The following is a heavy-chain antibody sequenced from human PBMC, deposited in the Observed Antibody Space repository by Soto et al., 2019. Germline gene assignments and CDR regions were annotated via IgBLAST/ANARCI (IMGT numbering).Heavy chain of an antibody. V-gene: IGHV3-53*01. J-gene: IGHJ4*02. CDR2: IYSGGST. CDR3: AAGLSLLVPAARPLDFDY. D-gene: IGHD2-2*01. CDR1: GFTVSSNY. Sequence: PGGSLRLSCAASGFTVSSNYMSWVRQAPGKGLEWVSVIYSGGSTYYADSVKGRFTISRDNSKNTLYLQMNSLRAEDTAVYYCAAGLSLLVPAARPLDFDYWAQRTLVTVSS.